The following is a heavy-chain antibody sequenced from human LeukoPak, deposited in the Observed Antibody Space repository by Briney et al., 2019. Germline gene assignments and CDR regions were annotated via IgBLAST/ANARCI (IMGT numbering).Heavy chain of an antibody. D-gene: IGHD4-17*01. CDR3: AKDIGDGDHDY. J-gene: IGHJ4*02. V-gene: IGHV3-30*18. CDR2: ISYDGSNK. Sequence: GGSLRLSCAASGFTFSSYGMHWVRQAPGKGLEWVAVISYDGSNKYCADSVKGRFTISRDNSKNTLYLQMNSLRAEDTAVYYCAKDIGDGDHDYWGQGTLVTVSS. CDR1: GFTFSSYG.